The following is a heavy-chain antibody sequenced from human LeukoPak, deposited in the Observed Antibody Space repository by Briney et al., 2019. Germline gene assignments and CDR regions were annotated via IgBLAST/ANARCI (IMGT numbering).Heavy chain of an antibody. V-gene: IGHV4-61*01. CDR3: ARDSSGKIDY. J-gene: IGHJ4*02. Sequence: PSETLSLTCTVSGGSVSSGSYYWSWIRQPPGKGLEWIGYIYYSGSTNYNPSLKSRVTISVDTSKNQFSLKLSSVTAADTAVYYCARDSSGKIDYWGQGTLVTVSS. CDR2: IYYSGST. D-gene: IGHD1-26*01. CDR1: GGSVSSGSYY.